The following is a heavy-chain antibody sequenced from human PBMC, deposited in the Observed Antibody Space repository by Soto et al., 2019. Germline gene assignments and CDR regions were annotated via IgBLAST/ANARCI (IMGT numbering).Heavy chain of an antibody. CDR3: ARGRYYYDSSGYAIVDY. CDR1: GGTFSSYA. V-gene: IGHV1-69*13. D-gene: IGHD3-22*01. CDR2: IIPIFGTA. Sequence: SVKVSCKASGGTFSSYAISWVRQAPGQGLEWMGGIIPIFGTANYAQKFQGRVTITADESTSTAYMELSSLRSEDTAVYYCARGRYYYDSSGYAIVDYWGQGTLVTVSS. J-gene: IGHJ4*02.